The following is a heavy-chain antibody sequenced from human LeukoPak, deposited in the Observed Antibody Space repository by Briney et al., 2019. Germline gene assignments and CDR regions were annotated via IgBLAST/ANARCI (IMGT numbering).Heavy chain of an antibody. V-gene: IGHV3-74*01. CDR3: ARDLGYGGSLDY. J-gene: IGHJ4*02. Sequence: PGGSLRLSCAASGFTFSNYWMNWVRLPPGKGLVRVSRINRDGSSTNYADCVKGRFTISRDNAKNTLYLQMNGLRAEDTAVYYCARDLGYGGSLDYWGQGTLVSVSS. D-gene: IGHD6-25*01. CDR2: INRDGSST. CDR1: GFTFSNYW.